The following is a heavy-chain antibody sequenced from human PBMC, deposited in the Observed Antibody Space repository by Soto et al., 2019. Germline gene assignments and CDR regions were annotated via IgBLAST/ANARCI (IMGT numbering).Heavy chain of an antibody. D-gene: IGHD6-19*01. Sequence: PSETLSLTCTVSGGSISSYYWSWIRQPPGRGLEWIGYIYYSGSTNYNPSLKSRVTISVDTSKNQFSLKLSSVTAADTTVYYCARLRRHTSGPGAFDIWGHGTMVTVSS. J-gene: IGHJ3*02. CDR2: IYYSGST. CDR3: ARLRRHTSGPGAFDI. CDR1: GGSISSYY. V-gene: IGHV4-59*08.